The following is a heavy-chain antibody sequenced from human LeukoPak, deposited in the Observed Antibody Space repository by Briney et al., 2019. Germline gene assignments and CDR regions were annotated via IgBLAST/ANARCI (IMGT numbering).Heavy chain of an antibody. J-gene: IGHJ6*03. CDR3: ASEQRGGLSANLGGLFASYYTYYYMDV. CDR1: GYTFTMYY. Sequence: ASVKVSCKASGYTFTMYYIHWVRQAPGQGLEWMGMINPSDGVTTYAQRFQGRVTMTRDMSTTTVYMDLRSLRSENTAVYFCASEQRGGLSANLGGLFASYYTYYYMDVWGRGTTVTVSS. V-gene: IGHV1-46*01. CDR2: INPSDGVT. D-gene: IGHD3-16*01.